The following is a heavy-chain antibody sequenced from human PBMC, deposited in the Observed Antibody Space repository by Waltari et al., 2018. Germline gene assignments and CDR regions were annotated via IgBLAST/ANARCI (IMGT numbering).Heavy chain of an antibody. CDR2: IIPIFGTP. CDR1: GGKFGSYA. D-gene: IGHD1-26*01. V-gene: IGHV1-69*01. CDR3: AKRIVGGPFDV. Sequence: ASGGKFGSYAITWVRQAPGQGLEWMAGIIPIFGTPNYAQKFQGRVNVAADESTSTAYMELSSLRSDDTAIYYCAKRIVGGPFDVWGQGTVVIVSS. J-gene: IGHJ3*01.